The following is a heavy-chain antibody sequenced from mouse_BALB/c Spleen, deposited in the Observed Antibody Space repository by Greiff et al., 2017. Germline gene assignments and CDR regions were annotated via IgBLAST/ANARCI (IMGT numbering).Heavy chain of an antibody. V-gene: IGHV14-3*02. CDR1: GFNIKDTY. Sequence: EVHLVESGAELVKPGASVKLSCTASGFNIKDTYMHWVKQRPEQGLECIGRIDPANGNTKYDPKFQGKATITADTSSNTAYLQLSSLTSEDTAVYYCARRGRGDAMDYWGQGTSVTVSS. J-gene: IGHJ4*01. CDR3: ARRGRGDAMDY. CDR2: IDPANGNT. D-gene: IGHD3-3*01.